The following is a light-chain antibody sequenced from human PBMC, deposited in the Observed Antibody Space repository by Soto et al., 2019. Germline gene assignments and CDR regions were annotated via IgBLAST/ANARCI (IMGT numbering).Light chain of an antibody. CDR2: SHS. CDR1: SSNIGINT. CDR3: ATWDDGLNGWV. V-gene: IGLV1-44*01. Sequence: QSALTQPPSASGTPGQRVTISCSGSSSNIGINTVNWYQQFPGTAPKLLIHSHSQRPSGVPDRFSGSKSGTSASLGISGLQSEDEAYYYCATWDDGLNGWVFGGGTKLTVL. J-gene: IGLJ3*02.